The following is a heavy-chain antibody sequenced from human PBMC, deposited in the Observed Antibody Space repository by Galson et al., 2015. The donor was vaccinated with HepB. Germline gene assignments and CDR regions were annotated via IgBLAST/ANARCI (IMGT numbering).Heavy chain of an antibody. D-gene: IGHD1-26*01. Sequence: SVKVSCKASGYTFTGYYMHWVRQAPGQGLEWMGWISPNSGGTNYAQKFQGRVTMTRDTSISTAYMELSRLRSDDTAVYYCARAGRVGATTGDYWGQGTLVTVSS. CDR3: ARAGRVGATTGDY. J-gene: IGHJ4*02. CDR2: ISPNSGGT. CDR1: GYTFTGYY. V-gene: IGHV1-2*02.